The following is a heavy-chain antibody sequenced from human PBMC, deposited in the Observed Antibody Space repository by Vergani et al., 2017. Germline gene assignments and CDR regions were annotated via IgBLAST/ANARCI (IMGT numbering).Heavy chain of an antibody. CDR1: GYSFTSYW. J-gene: IGHJ3*02. D-gene: IGHD3/OR15-3a*01. CDR2: IYPGDSEPIT. V-gene: IGHV5-51*03. Sequence: VQLVQSGAEVKKPGESLKISCKGSGYSFTSYWIGWVRQMPGKGLEWMGIIYPGDSEPITRYSPSFQGQVTISADKSISTAYLQWNSLKSSDTAMYFCARQMYHVSWTDAFDIWGQGTMVTVS. CDR3: ARQMYHVSWTDAFDI.